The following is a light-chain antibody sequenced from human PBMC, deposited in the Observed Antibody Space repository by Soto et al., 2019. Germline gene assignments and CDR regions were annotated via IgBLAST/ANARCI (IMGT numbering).Light chain of an antibody. CDR2: TDN. J-gene: IGLJ3*02. Sequence: QSVLTQPPSASGTPGQRVSISCSGSRSNIGRNTANWYQQLPGTAPKLLIHTDNQRPSGVSDRFSGSKSGTSASLAISELQSEDEADYYCAAWDDSLNGLVFGGGTKLTVL. V-gene: IGLV1-44*01. CDR3: AAWDDSLNGLV. CDR1: RSNIGRNT.